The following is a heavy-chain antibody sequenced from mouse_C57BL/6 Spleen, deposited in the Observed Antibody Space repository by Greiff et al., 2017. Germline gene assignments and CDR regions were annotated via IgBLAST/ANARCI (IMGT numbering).Heavy chain of an antibody. CDR3: ARGQDGYDGNYFDY. D-gene: IGHD2-2*01. CDR2: IYPGSGNT. J-gene: IGHJ2*01. CDR1: GYTFTDYY. Sequence: VQLQQSGAELVRPGASVKLSCKASGYTFTDYYINWVKQRPGQGLEWIARIYPGSGNTYSNEKFKGKATLTAEKSSSTAYMQLSSLTSEDSAVYFCARGQDGYDGNYFDYWGQGTTLTVSS. V-gene: IGHV1-76*01.